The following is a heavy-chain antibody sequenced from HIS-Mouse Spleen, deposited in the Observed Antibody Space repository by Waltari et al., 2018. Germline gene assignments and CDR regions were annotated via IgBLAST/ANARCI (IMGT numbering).Heavy chain of an antibody. Sequence: QLQLQESGPGLVKPSETLSLTCTVSGGSISSSSYYWGWIRQPPGKGLGWIVSIYYSGRTSYNPSLKSRVTISVDTSKNQFSLKLSSVTAADTAVYYCAREIPYSSSWYDWYFDLWGRGTLVTVSS. D-gene: IGHD6-13*01. CDR1: GGSISSSSYY. V-gene: IGHV4-39*07. J-gene: IGHJ2*01. CDR2: IYYSGRT. CDR3: AREIPYSSSWYDWYFDL.